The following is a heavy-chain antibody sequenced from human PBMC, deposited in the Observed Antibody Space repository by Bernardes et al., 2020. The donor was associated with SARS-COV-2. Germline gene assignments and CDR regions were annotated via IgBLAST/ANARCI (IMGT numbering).Heavy chain of an antibody. V-gene: IGHV1-24*01. CDR3: ATAVAVAGFYYYYGMDV. CDR2: FDPEDGET. Sequence: ASVKVSCKVSGYTFTSYDINWVRQAPGKGLEWMGGFDPEDGETIYAQKFQGRVTMTEDTSTDTAYMELSSLRSEDTAVYYCATAVAVAGFYYYYGMDVWGQGTTVTVSS. CDR1: GYTFTSYD. D-gene: IGHD6-19*01. J-gene: IGHJ6*02.